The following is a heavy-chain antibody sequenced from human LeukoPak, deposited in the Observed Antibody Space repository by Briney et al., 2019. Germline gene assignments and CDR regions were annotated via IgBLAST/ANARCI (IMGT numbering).Heavy chain of an antibody. V-gene: IGHV4-61*01. CDR2: IYYSGST. CDR3: ARDKLVGYYYGMDV. Sequence: SETLSLTSTVSGGSVCSGSYYWSWIRQPPGKGLEWVGYIYYSGSTNYNPSLKSRVTISVDTSKNQFSLKLSSVTAADTAMYYCARDKLVGYYYGMDVWGQGTTVTVSS. D-gene: IGHD2-2*01. CDR1: GGSVCSGSYY. J-gene: IGHJ6*02.